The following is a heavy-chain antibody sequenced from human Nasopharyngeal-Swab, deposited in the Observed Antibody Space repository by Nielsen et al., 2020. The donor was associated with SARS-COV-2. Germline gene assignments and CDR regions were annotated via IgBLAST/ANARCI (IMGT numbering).Heavy chain of an antibody. CDR1: GFTVSTYS. CDR3: TRDLGRWQLFDP. Sequence: GGSRRLSCAASGFTVSTYSMNWVSQAEGKGLEWVSSIISSSSYIYYADSVKGRFTISRDNAKNSLYLQMNSLRAEDPAVFYCTRDLGRWQLFDPWGQGTLVTVSS. D-gene: IGHD7-27*01. V-gene: IGHV3-21*01. J-gene: IGHJ5*02. CDR2: IISSSSYI.